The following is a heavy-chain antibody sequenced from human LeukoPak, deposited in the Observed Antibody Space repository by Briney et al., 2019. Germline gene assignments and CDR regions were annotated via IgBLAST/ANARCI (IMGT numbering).Heavy chain of an antibody. CDR2: IVVGSGNT. J-gene: IGHJ4*02. Sequence: GASVKVSCKASGFTFTSSAVQWVRQARGQRLEWIGWIVVGSGNTNYAQKFQERVTITRDMSTSTAYMELSSLRSEDTAVYYCAVIPPGRVCSSTSCHDYWGQETLVTVSS. D-gene: IGHD2-2*01. CDR3: AVIPPGRVCSSTSCHDY. CDR1: GFTFTSSA. V-gene: IGHV1-58*01.